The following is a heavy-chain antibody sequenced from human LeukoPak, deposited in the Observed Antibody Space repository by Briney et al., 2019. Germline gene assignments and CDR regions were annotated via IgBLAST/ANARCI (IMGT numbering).Heavy chain of an antibody. V-gene: IGHV4-31*03. J-gene: IGHJ5*02. CDR1: GGSISSGGYY. CDR2: IYYSGST. CDR3: AREPPPGGHYDSSGYYYGWFDP. D-gene: IGHD3-22*01. Sequence: PSQTLSPTCTVSGGSISSGGYYWSWIRQHPGKGLEWIGYIYYSGSTYYNPSLKSRVTISVDTSKNQFSLKLSSVTAADTAVYYCAREPPPGGHYDSSGYYYGWFDPWGQGTLVTVSS.